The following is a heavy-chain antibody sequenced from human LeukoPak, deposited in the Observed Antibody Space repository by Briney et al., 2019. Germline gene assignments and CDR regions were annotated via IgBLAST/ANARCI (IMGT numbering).Heavy chain of an antibody. CDR2: IKQDGRDR. CDR1: GLTFSSYW. V-gene: IGHV3-7*01. D-gene: IGHD2-15*01. Sequence: GGSLRLSCAASGLTFSSYWISWVRQAPGKRLEWVANIKQDGRDRGYVDSVKGRFTISRDNAQNSLYLQINSLRADDTAVYYCAREGAGGFDYWGQGTLVTVSS. CDR3: AREGAGGFDY. J-gene: IGHJ4*02.